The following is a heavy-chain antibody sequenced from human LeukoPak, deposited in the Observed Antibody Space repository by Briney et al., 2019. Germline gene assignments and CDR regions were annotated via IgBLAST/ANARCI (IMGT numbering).Heavy chain of an antibody. CDR2: INPNSGGT. D-gene: IGHD5-18*01. CDR3: ARVPPGSYGIVYYFDY. Sequence: GASVKVSCKASGYTFTGYYMHWVRQAPGQGLEWMGWINPNSGGTNYAQKFQGRVTMTRDTSISTAYMELSRLRSDDTAVYYCARVPPGSYGIVYYFDYWGQGTLVTVSS. V-gene: IGHV1-2*02. J-gene: IGHJ4*02. CDR1: GYTFTGYY.